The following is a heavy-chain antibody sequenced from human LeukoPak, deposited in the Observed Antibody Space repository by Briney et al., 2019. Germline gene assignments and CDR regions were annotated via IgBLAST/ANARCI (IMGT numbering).Heavy chain of an antibody. CDR1: GFTFSSYA. CDR2: ISYDGSNK. D-gene: IGHD6-19*01. Sequence: PGGSLRLSCAASGFTFSSYAMHWVRQAPGKGLEWVAVISYDGSNKYYADSVKGRFTISRDNSKNTLYLQMNSLRAEDTAVYYCARYNSDWGCLDPWGQGTLVTVSS. J-gene: IGHJ5*02. V-gene: IGHV3-30*04. CDR3: ARYNSDWGCLDP.